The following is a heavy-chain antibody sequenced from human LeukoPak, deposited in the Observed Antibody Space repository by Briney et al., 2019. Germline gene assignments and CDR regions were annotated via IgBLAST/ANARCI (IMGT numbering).Heavy chain of an antibody. D-gene: IGHD6-6*01. CDR2: VYYGGST. CDR3: ARDKRYIAARKLDYYYYMDV. Sequence: SETLSLTCTVSGGSISNDYWSWIRQPPGKGLEWIGYVYYGGSTNYNPSLKSRVTILVDTSKNQFSLKLSSVTDADTAVYYCARDKRYIAARKLDYYYYMDVWGKGTTVNVSS. V-gene: IGHV4-59*01. CDR1: GGSISNDY. J-gene: IGHJ6*03.